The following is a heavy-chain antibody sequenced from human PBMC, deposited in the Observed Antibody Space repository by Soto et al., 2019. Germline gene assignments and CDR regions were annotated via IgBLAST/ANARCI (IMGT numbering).Heavy chain of an antibody. J-gene: IGHJ2*01. D-gene: IGHD7-27*01. CDR1: GFTFRNYA. CDR3: AKKGSPSGDHSNWYFDL. V-gene: IGHV3-23*01. Sequence: GXSLRLSCAASGFTFRNYALTWFRQAPVNGLEWVSGISGNGGTTYYADSVKGRFTISRDNSKNTLYLQMDSLSADDTAVYFCAKKGSPSGDHSNWYFDLWGRGTLVTVSS. CDR2: ISGNGGTT.